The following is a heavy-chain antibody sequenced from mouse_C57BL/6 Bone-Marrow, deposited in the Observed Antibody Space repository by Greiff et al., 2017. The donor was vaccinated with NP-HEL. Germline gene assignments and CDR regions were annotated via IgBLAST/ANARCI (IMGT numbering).Heavy chain of an antibody. V-gene: IGHV1-64*01. CDR3: AREVLRYPAWLAY. CDR2: IHPNSGGT. J-gene: IGHJ3*01. CDR1: GYTFTSYW. D-gene: IGHD1-1*01. Sequence: QVQLQQPGAELVKPGASVKLSCKASGYTFTSYWMHWVKQRPGQGLEWIGMIHPNSGGTNYNEEFKSKATLTVDKSSSTAYMQLSSLTSEDSAVYDCAREVLRYPAWLAYWGQGTLVTVSA.